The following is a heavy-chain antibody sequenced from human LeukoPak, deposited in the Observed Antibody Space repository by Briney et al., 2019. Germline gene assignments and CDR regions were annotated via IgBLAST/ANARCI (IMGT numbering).Heavy chain of an antibody. D-gene: IGHD4-23*01. CDR3: ARGGSYGGYHSY. CDR2: ISSSTTII. J-gene: IGHJ4*02. V-gene: IGHV3-48*01. Sequence: GGSLRLSCAASGFTLSGFGMNWVRQAPGKGLEWVSYISSSTTIIYYADSVKGRFIISRDNAKNSLYLQMNSLRAEDTALYYCARGGSYGGYHSYWGQGTLVTVSS. CDR1: GFTLSGFG.